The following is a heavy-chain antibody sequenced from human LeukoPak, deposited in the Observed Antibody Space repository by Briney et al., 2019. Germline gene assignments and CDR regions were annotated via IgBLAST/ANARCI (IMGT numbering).Heavy chain of an antibody. CDR2: IRQDGSEK. V-gene: IGHV3-7*03. D-gene: IGHD3-10*01. CDR1: GFTFSSYW. CDR3: ARAKGSYSFDS. J-gene: IGHJ4*02. Sequence: PGGSLRLSCAASGFTFSSYWMSWVRQAPGKGLEWVANIRQDGSEKYYVDSVKGRFTISRDNAKNSLHLQMNSLRAEDTAVYHCARAKGSYSFDSWGQGTLVTVSS.